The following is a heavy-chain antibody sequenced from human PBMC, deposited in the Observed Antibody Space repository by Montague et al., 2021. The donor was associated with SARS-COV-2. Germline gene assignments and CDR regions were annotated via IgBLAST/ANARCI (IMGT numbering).Heavy chain of an antibody. D-gene: IGHD4-17*01. Sequence: SETLSLTCTPSGGLIRTSSYYRRWIRQPPGKGLDWIGSIYNSGSTFYNPSYKSRVTISVDTSKNQFSLKLRSVTAADTAVYYCAMRGGALDAFDIWGQGTMVIGSS. V-gene: IGHV4-39*01. J-gene: IGHJ3*02. CDR3: AMRGGALDAFDI. CDR2: IYNSGST. CDR1: GGLIRTSSYY.